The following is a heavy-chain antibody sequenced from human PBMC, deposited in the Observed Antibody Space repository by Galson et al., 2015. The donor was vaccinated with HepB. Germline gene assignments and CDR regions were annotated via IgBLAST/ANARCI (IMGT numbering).Heavy chain of an antibody. CDR1: GYTFTSYY. D-gene: IGHD3-22*01. CDR2: INPSGGST. CDR3: ARDLNPNYYDSSGYYPFDY. J-gene: IGHJ4*02. V-gene: IGHV1-46*03. Sequence: SVKVSCKASGYTFTSYYMHWVRQAPGQGLEWMGIINPSGGSTSYAQKFQGRVTMTRDTSTSTVYMELSSLRSEDTAVYYCARDLNPNYYDSSGYYPFDYWGQGTLVTVSS.